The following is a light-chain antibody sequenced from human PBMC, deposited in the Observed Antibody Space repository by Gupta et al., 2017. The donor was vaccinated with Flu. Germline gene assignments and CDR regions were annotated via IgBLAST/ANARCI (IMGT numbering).Light chain of an antibody. CDR2: KGS. Sequence: TLGKPAFSYCRPSHGRGDSDGKNYLDWFQQRPGQSPRRLIYKGSHREYGVPDSFSGSGSGTDFTLKISRGEAEDVGIYCCKQGKHCPWAFGQGTTVEIK. CDR1: HGRGDSDGKNY. V-gene: IGKV2-30*01. CDR3: KQGKHCPWA. J-gene: IGKJ1*01.